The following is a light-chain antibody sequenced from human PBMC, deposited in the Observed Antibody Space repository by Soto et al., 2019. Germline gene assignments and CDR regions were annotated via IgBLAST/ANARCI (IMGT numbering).Light chain of an antibody. V-gene: IGLV2-8*01. Sequence: QSALTQPPSASGSLGQSVTISCTGTTSDVGGYNYVSWYQQYPGKAPKYIIYEVNKRPSGVSDRFSGSKSGNTASLTVSGLQAEDEADYYCNAYRSYRGVASWVFGGGTQLTVL. CDR3: NAYRSYRGVASWV. CDR1: TSDVGGYNY. J-gene: IGLJ3*02. CDR2: EVN.